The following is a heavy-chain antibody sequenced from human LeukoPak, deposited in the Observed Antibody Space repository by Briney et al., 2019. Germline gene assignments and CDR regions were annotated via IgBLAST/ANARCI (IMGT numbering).Heavy chain of an antibody. D-gene: IGHD6-19*01. V-gene: IGHV3-74*01. CDR1: GFTFSSYW. CDR2: INSDGSST. Sequence: GGSLRLSCAASGFTFSSYWMHWVRQAPGKGLVWVSRINSDGSSTSYADSVKGRFTISRDNAKNTLYLQMNSLRAEDTAVYYCARGSPRYSSGWYYFDYWGQGTLVTVSS. J-gene: IGHJ4*02. CDR3: ARGSPRYSSGWYYFDY.